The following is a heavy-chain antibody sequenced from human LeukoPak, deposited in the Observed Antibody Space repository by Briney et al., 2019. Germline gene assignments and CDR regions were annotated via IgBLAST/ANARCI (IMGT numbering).Heavy chain of an antibody. J-gene: IGHJ4*02. CDR1: GGTFSSYA. V-gene: IGHV1-69*13. Sequence: ASVKVSCKASGGTFSSYAISWVRQAPGQGLEWMGGIIPIFGTANYAQKFQGGVTITADESTSTAYMELSSLRSEDTAVYYCARGYSYGIHLDYWGQGTLVTVSS. D-gene: IGHD5-18*01. CDR2: IIPIFGTA. CDR3: ARGYSYGIHLDY.